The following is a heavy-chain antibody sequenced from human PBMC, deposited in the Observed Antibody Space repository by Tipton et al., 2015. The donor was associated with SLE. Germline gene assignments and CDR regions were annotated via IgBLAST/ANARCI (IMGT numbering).Heavy chain of an antibody. V-gene: IGHV4-39*07. J-gene: IGHJ5*01. CDR3: ARRSPYSSTWFDY. D-gene: IGHD6-13*01. Sequence: TLSLTCSVSGGSISTDTYYWGWIRQPPGKGLEWIGNIDYVGSTFYNPSLKSRVTISVDTSKSQFSLDLYSATAADTAVYFCARRSPYSSTWFDYWGQGALVTVSS. CDR1: GGSISTDTYY. CDR2: IDYVGST.